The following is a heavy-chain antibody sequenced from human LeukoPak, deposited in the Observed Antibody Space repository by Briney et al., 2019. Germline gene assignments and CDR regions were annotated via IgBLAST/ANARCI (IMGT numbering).Heavy chain of an antibody. V-gene: IGHV1-18*01. CDR1: GYTFSIYA. D-gene: IGHD4-17*01. CDR2: ISADNGDT. Sequence: GASVKVSYKASGYTFSIYAITWVRQAPGQGLEGMGFISADNGDTNYAQKFQGRVTITTDTYTNTAYMELRSLRPDDTAVYYCARCGATVTMFFDYWGQGTLVTVSS. CDR3: ARCGATVTMFFDY. J-gene: IGHJ4*02.